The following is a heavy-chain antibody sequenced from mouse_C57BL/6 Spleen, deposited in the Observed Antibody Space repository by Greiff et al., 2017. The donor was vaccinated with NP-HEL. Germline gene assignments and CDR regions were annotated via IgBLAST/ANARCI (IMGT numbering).Heavy chain of an antibody. V-gene: IGHV1-82*01. CDR2: IYPGDGDT. J-gene: IGHJ2*01. Sequence: VQLQQSGPELVKPGASVKISCKASGYAFSSSWMNWVKQRPGKGLEWIGRIYPGDGDTNYNGKFKGKATLTADKSSSTAYMQLSSLTSEDSAVYFCAREGAYYDYEYWGQGTTLTVSS. CDR3: AREGAYYDYEY. D-gene: IGHD2-4*01. CDR1: GYAFSSSW.